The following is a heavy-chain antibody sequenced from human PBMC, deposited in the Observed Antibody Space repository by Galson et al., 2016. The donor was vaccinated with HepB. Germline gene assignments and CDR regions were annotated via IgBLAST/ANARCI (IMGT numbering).Heavy chain of an antibody. CDR1: GFTFSSYT. D-gene: IGHD3-3*01. V-gene: IGHV3-21*01. J-gene: IGHJ6*03. CDR3: ARDLGHYDFWSGYYDYYYMDV. CDR2: ISSSSSYI. Sequence: SLRLSCAASGFTFSSYTMNWVRKAPGKGLEWVSSISSSSSYIYYADSGTGRFTIPRDSAKNSLYLQLNSLRAEDTAVYYCARDLGHYDFWSGYYDYYYMDVWGKGTTVTVSS.